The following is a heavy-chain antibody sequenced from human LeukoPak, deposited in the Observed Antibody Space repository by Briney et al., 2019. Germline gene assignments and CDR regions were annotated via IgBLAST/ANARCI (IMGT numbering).Heavy chain of an antibody. CDR2: ISAYNGNT. J-gene: IGHJ6*03. CDR3: ARLRRPRVYEDYYYYYMDV. Sequence: GASVKVSCKASGYTFTSYGINWVRQAPGQGLEWMGWISAYNGNTNYAQKPQGRVTMTTDTSTSTAYMELRSLRSDDTAVYYCARLRRPRVYEDYYYYYMDVWGKGTTVTVSS. D-gene: IGHD5/OR15-5a*01. V-gene: IGHV1-18*01. CDR1: GYTFTSYG.